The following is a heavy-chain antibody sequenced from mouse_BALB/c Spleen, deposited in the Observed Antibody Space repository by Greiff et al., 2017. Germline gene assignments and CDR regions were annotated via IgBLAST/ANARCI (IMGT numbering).Heavy chain of an antibody. CDR1: GFNIKDTY. D-gene: IGHD2-2*01. Sequence: EVQLQQSGAELVKPGASVKLSCPASGFNIKDTYMHWVKQRPEQGLEWIGRIDPANGNTRYDPKFQGKATITADTTSNTAYLQLSSLTSEDTAVYYCARERGNDEFAYWGQGTLVTVSA. CDR2: IDPANGNT. J-gene: IGHJ3*01. CDR3: ARERGNDEFAY. V-gene: IGHV14-3*02.